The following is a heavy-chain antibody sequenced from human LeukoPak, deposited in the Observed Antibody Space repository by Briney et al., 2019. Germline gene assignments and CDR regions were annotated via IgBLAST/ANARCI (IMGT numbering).Heavy chain of an antibody. Sequence: GGSLRLSCAASGFTFSSYAMHWVRQAPGKGLEWVAVISYDGSNKYYADSVKGRFTISRDNSKNTLYLQMNSLRAEDTAVYYCARVGVAATLWGQGTLVTVSS. D-gene: IGHD2-15*01. V-gene: IGHV3-30-3*01. CDR2: ISYDGSNK. CDR3: ARVGVAATL. J-gene: IGHJ4*02. CDR1: GFTFSSYA.